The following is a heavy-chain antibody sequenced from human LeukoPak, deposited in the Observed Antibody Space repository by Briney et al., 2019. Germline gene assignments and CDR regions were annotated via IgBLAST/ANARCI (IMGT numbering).Heavy chain of an antibody. D-gene: IGHD3-22*01. CDR3: ARVYYDSRGNLYTDY. J-gene: IGHJ4*02. CDR1: GGSISSGSYY. V-gene: IGHV4-61*01. CDR2: IYYSGST. Sequence: SETLSLTCTVSGGSISSGSYYWSWIRQPPGKGLEWIGYIYYSGSTNYNPSLRSRVTISVDKSKNQFSLKLSSVTAADTAVYYCARVYYDSRGNLYTDYWGQGTLVTVSS.